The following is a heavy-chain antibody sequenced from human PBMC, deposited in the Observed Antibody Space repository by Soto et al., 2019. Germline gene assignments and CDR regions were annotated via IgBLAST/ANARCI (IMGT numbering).Heavy chain of an antibody. J-gene: IGHJ5*01. V-gene: IGHV4-30-4*01. CDR3: ARGRYCLTGRCFPNWFDS. CDR2: IYKSATT. Sequence: SETLSLTCAVSGDSISNLDYLWAWIRQPPGQALEYIGYIYKSATTYYNPSFESRVAISVDTSKSQFSLNVTSVTAADTAVYFCARGRYCLTGRCFPNWFDSWGKGALVTVSS. D-gene: IGHD7-27*01. CDR1: GDSISNLDYL.